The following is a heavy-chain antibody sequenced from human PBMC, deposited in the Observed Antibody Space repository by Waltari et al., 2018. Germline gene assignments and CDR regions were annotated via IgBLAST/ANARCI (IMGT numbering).Heavy chain of an antibody. J-gene: IGHJ4*02. CDR1: GYTFINSW. Sequence: DVQLVQSGAEVKKPGESLKISCKASGYTFINSWVAWVRQMPGKGLEWMGIIYPGDSDTRYSPSFQGQVTMSVDKSINTAYLEWGSLKASDSGIYFCARQGYYYDRSGAFDYWGQGTQVTVS. D-gene: IGHD3-22*01. V-gene: IGHV5-51*01. CDR3: ARQGYYYDRSGAFDY. CDR2: IYPGDSDT.